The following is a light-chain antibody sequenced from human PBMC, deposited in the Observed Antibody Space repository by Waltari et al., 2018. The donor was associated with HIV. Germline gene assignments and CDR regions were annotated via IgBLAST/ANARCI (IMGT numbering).Light chain of an antibody. V-gene: IGLV6-57*01. CDR3: HSYHSSNSPV. CDR2: QDA. J-gene: IGLJ3*02. CDR1: IGSIANNY. Sequence: NFMLTQPHSVSESPGKTVTISCTRSIGSIANNYVQWYQERPGRSPTTVLSQDAQRPSAVPGRFSGSIYSSSNRASLTIPRRKTEDEADWYCHSYHSSNSPVFGGGTTLPVL.